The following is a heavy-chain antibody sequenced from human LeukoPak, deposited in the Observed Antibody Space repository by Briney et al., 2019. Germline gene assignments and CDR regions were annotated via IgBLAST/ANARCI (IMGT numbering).Heavy chain of an antibody. J-gene: IGHJ4*02. Sequence: SETLSLTCAVSGGSFKTYYWSWLRQSPERGLQWIGYIHATGSTNTFPSLKSRVTISLDTSTNQFSLRLKSVTAADTAVYYCARHSARGYNYIDFWGRGTLVTVSS. D-gene: IGHD5-24*01. V-gene: IGHV4-4*08. CDR2: IHATGST. CDR1: GGSFKTYY. CDR3: ARHSARGYNYIDF.